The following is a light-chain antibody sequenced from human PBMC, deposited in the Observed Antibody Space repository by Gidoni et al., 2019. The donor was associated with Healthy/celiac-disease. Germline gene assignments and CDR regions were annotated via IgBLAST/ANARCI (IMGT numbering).Light chain of an antibody. V-gene: IGKV3-15*01. CDR2: GAS. J-gene: IGKJ2*01. CDR3: QQYNNGGT. Sequence: EIVMTQSPATLSVSPGERATLSCRASQSVSSNLAWYQQKPGQAPRLLIYGASTRATGIPARFSGSGSGTEFTLTISSLQSEDFAVYYCQQYNNGGTFXQXTKLXIK. CDR1: QSVSSN.